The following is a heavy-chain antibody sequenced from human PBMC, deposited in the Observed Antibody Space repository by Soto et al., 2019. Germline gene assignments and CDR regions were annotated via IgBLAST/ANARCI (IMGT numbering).Heavy chain of an antibody. CDR1: GGSISSGGYY. Sequence: QVQLQESAPGLVKPSQTLSLTCTVSGGSISSGGYYWSWIRQHPGKGLEWIGYIYYSGSTYYNPSLKSRVTISVDTPKNQFSMKLSSVTAADTDVYYCARDLGGIAAAGSRDAFDIWGQGTMVTVSS. D-gene: IGHD6-13*01. CDR3: ARDLGGIAAAGSRDAFDI. CDR2: IYYSGST. V-gene: IGHV4-31*03. J-gene: IGHJ3*02.